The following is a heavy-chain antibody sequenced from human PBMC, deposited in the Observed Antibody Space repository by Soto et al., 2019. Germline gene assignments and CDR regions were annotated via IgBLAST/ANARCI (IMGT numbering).Heavy chain of an antibody. D-gene: IGHD3-22*01. CDR2: ISGSGGST. Sequence: GGSLRLSCAASGFTFSSYAMTWVRQAPGKGLEWVSVISGSGGSTYFADSVKGRFTISRDNSKNTLYLQMSSLRAEDTAVYSSGYYPDYWGQGTLVTVSS. V-gene: IGHV3-23*01. CDR1: GFTFSSYA. J-gene: IGHJ4*02. CDR3: GYYPDY.